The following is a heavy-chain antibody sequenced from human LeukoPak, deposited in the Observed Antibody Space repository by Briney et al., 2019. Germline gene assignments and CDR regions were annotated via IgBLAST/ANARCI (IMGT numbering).Heavy chain of an antibody. CDR3: AGGYIPYYFDY. Sequence: PSETLSLTCTVSGGSISSYYWSWIRQPPGKGLEGIGYIYYSGSTNYNPSLKSRVTISVDTSKNQFSLKLSSVTAADTAVYYCAGGYIPYYFDYWGQGTLVTVSS. D-gene: IGHD5-24*01. CDR1: GGSISSYY. V-gene: IGHV4-59*01. J-gene: IGHJ4*02. CDR2: IYYSGST.